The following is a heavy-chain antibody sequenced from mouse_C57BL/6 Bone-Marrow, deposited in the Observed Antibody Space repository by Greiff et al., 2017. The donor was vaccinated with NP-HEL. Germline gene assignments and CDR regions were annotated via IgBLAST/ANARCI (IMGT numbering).Heavy chain of an antibody. V-gene: IGHV5-17*01. CDR1: GFTFSDYG. Sequence: EVNVVESGGGLVKPGGSLKLSCAASGFTFSDYGMHWVRQAPEKGLEWVAYISSGSSTIYYADTVKGRFTISRDNAKNTLFLQMTSLRSEDTAMYYCARHGNYEGSMDYWGQGTSVTVSS. CDR2: ISSGSSTI. J-gene: IGHJ4*01. D-gene: IGHD2-1*01. CDR3: ARHGNYEGSMDY.